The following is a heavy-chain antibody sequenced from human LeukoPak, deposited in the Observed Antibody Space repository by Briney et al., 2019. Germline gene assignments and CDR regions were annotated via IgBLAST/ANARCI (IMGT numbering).Heavy chain of an antibody. V-gene: IGHV2-70*11. J-gene: IGHJ3*02. CDR2: IDWDDGK. CDR1: GFSLSTSGMC. CDR3: ARSHSSSTVDAFDI. D-gene: IGHD6-13*01. Sequence: SGPTLVKPTQTLTLTCTFSGFSLSTSGMCVSWIRPPPGKALEWLARIDWDDGKYYSTSLKTRLTISKDTSKNQVVLTMTNMDPVDTATYYCARSHSSSTVDAFDIWGQGTMVTVSS.